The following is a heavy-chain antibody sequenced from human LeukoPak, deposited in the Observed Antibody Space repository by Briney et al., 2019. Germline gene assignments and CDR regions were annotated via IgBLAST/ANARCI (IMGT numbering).Heavy chain of an antibody. V-gene: IGHV3-30*18. CDR3: AKDRAPGYSSSWHEPYYFDY. CDR1: GFTFSSYG. J-gene: IGHJ4*02. CDR2: ISYDGSNK. Sequence: PGGSLRLSCAASGFTFSSYGMHWVRQAPGKGLEWVAVISYDGSNKYYADSVKGRFTISRDNSKNTLYLQMNSLRAEDTAVYYCAKDRAPGYSSSWHEPYYFDYWGQGTLVTVSS. D-gene: IGHD6-13*01.